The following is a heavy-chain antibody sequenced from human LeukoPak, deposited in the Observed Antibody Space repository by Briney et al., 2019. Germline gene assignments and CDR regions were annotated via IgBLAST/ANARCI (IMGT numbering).Heavy chain of an antibody. J-gene: IGHJ4*02. V-gene: IGHV1-46*01. CDR3: ARDRVDNYGDSSIGY. Sequence: ASVKVSCKASGYTFTNYYMHWVRQAPGQGLEWMGLINPSGGSTSYAQKFQGRVTMTRDTSTSTVYMELSSLRSEDTAVYYCARDRVDNYGDSSIGYWGQGTLVTVSS. CDR1: GYTFTNYY. CDR2: INPSGGST. D-gene: IGHD4-17*01.